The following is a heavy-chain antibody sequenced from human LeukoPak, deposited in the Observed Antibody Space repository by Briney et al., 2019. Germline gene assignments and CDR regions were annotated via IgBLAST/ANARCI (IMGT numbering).Heavy chain of an antibody. J-gene: IGHJ3*02. Sequence: GGSLRLSCAASGFTFSSYSMNWVRQAPGKGLEWVSSISSSSSYIYYADSVKGRFTISRDNSKNTGYLQMNSLRTEDTAVYYCARVGFGGYDLGAFDIWGQGTMVTVSS. CDR1: GFTFSSYS. CDR2: ISSSSSYI. D-gene: IGHD5-12*01. CDR3: ARVGFGGYDLGAFDI. V-gene: IGHV3-21*01.